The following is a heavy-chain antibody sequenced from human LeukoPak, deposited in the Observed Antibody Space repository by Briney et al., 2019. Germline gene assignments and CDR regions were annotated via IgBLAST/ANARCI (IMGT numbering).Heavy chain of an antibody. CDR1: GFHFSHYY. J-gene: IGHJ3*02. V-gene: IGHV3-11*01. D-gene: IGHD1-7*01. CDR3: VRDFELTRTKRSFEI. CDR2: ISGSGTTM. Sequence: GGSLRLSCAASGFHFSHYYMGWIRQAPGKGLEWLSYISGSGTTMYYADSVKGRFTISRDNAKNSLDLRMNSLRAEDTAVYYSVRDFELTRTKRSFEIWGQGTMVTVSS.